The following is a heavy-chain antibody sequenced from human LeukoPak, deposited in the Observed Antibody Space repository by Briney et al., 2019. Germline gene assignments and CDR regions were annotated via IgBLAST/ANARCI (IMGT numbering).Heavy chain of an antibody. CDR3: VKDLFGTGSTSGGFDS. CDR2: VSSSGGST. D-gene: IGHD2-2*01. V-gene: IGHV3-64D*06. Sequence: GGSLRLSCSASGFTFSTYTMHWVRQAPGKELKYVSAVSSSGGSTYYADSVKGRFTISRDNSRNTLYLQMSSLRTKDTAVYYCVKDLFGTGSTSGGFDSWGQGTLVTVCS. J-gene: IGHJ4*02. CDR1: GFTFSTYT.